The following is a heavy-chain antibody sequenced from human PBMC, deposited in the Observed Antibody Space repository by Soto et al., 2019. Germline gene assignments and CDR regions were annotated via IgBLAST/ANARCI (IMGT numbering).Heavy chain of an antibody. CDR1: DGYISSGGYS. CDR3: ARVPGP. Sequence: SQTQCLTYTVSDGYISSGGYSWSWIRQPPGKGLEWIGYIYHSGSTYYNPSLKSRVTISVDRSKNQFSLKLSSVTAADTAVYYCARVPGPWGQGTLVTVSS. D-gene: IGHD3-10*01. CDR2: IYHSGST. V-gene: IGHV4-30-2*01. J-gene: IGHJ5*02.